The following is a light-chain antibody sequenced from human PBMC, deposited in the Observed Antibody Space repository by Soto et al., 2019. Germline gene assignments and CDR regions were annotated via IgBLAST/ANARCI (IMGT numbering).Light chain of an antibody. J-gene: IGKJ2*01. CDR3: HQYGGSLPYT. CDR1: QSVSSSY. V-gene: IGKV3-20*01. Sequence: EIVLTQSPGTLSLSPGERATLSCRASQSVSSSYLAWYQHKPGQAPRLLIYDASSRATGIPDRFSGSGSGTDFTLTISRLEPEDFAVYYCHQYGGSLPYTFGQGTKLEIK. CDR2: DAS.